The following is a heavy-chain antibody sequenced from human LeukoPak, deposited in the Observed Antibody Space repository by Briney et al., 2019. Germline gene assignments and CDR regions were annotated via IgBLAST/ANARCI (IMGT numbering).Heavy chain of an antibody. CDR3: ARIRIVGAKADWFDP. J-gene: IGHJ5*02. Sequence: ASVKVSCKGSGYTFTSYDINWVRQATGQGLEWMGWISAYNGNTNYAQKLQGRVTMTTDTSTSTAYMELRSLRSDDTAVYYCARIRIVGAKADWFDPWGQGTLVTVSS. V-gene: IGHV1-18*01. CDR1: GYTFTSYD. CDR2: ISAYNGNT. D-gene: IGHD1-26*01.